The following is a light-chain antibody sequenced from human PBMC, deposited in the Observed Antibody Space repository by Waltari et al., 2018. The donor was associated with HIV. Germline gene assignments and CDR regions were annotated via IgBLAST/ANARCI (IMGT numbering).Light chain of an antibody. CDR2: GAS. J-gene: IGKJ3*01. CDR1: QSVSSNF. Sequence: DRATLSCRASQSVSSNFLAWYQQKPGQAPRLLIYGASSRATGIPDRFSGSGSGTDFTLTISRLEAEDFAVYHCQQYGSSPFNFGPGTKVDFK. CDR3: QQYGSSPFN. V-gene: IGKV3-20*01.